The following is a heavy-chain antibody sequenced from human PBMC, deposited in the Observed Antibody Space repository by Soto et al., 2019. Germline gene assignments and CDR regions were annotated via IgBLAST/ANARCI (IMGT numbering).Heavy chain of an antibody. V-gene: IGHV3-23*01. CDR2: ITNSGGYT. J-gene: IGHJ4*02. D-gene: IGHD1-26*01. CDR1: GFRFSIHA. CDR3: AKPIVAANYHFDF. Sequence: EVQLLESGGGLVQPGGSLRLSCAASGFRFSIHAMTWVRQAPGRGLEWVSSITNSGGYTYYADSVKGRFTISRDNSNNTLFLQMNSLRAEDTSVYYCAKPIVAANYHFDFWGQGTLLTVAS.